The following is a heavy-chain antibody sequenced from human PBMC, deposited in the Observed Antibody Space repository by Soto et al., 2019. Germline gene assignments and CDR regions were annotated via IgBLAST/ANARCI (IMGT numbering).Heavy chain of an antibody. D-gene: IGHD3-22*01. J-gene: IGHJ4*02. CDR1: GGSISSGGYY. CDR3: ARRYYDPAGGKNPFDY. V-gene: IGHV4-31*03. Sequence: QVQLQESGPGLVKPSQTLSLTCTVSGGSISSGGYYWSWIRQHPGKGLEWIGYIYYSGSTYYNPSLKSRVTISVDTSKNQFSLKLSSVTAADTAVYYCARRYYDPAGGKNPFDYWGQGTLVTVSS. CDR2: IYYSGST.